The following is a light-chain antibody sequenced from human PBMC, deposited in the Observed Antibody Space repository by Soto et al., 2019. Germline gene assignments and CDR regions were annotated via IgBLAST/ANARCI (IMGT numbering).Light chain of an antibody. V-gene: IGKV1-5*03. Sequence: KMNHCPSTLSVSLGDRVTITCVASQTISIWLAWYQQKPGKAPKLLIYKASTLKSGVPSRFSGSGSGTEFTLTISSLQPDDFATYYCQHYNSYSEAFGQGTMVDIK. CDR3: QHYNSYSEA. CDR1: QTISIW. CDR2: KAS. J-gene: IGKJ1*01.